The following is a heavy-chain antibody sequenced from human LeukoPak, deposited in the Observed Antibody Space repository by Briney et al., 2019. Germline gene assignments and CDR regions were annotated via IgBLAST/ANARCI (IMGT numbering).Heavy chain of an antibody. CDR2: IYHSGST. CDR3: ASSSGIVNYYMDV. Sequence: PSGTLSLTCAVSGGSISSSNWWSWVRQPPGKGLEWIGEIYHSGSTNYNPSLKSRVTISVDKSKNQFSLKLSSVTAADTAVYYCASSSGIVNYYMDVWGKGTTVTVSS. V-gene: IGHV4-4*02. J-gene: IGHJ6*03. CDR1: GGSISSSNW. D-gene: IGHD2-15*01.